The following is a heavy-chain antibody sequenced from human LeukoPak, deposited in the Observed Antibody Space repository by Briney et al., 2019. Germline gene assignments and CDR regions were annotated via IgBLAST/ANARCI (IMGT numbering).Heavy chain of an antibody. J-gene: IGHJ6*02. Sequence: GGSLRLSCAASGFTVRSNHLSWVRQAPGKRLEWVSIIYSGGSTYYADSVKGRLIISRDTSKNTLYLQMNSLRAEDTAVYYSARSEDIAYGMDVWGQGTTVTVSS. D-gene: IGHD2-15*01. CDR3: ARSEDIAYGMDV. V-gene: IGHV3-53*01. CDR1: GFTVRSNH. CDR2: IYSGGST.